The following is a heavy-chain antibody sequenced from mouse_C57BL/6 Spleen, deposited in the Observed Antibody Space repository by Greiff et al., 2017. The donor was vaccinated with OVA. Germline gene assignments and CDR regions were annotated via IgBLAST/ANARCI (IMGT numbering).Heavy chain of an antibody. Sequence: DVQLQESGPGLAKPSQTLSLTCSVTGYSITSDYWNWIRKFPGNKLEYMGYISYSGSTYYNPSLKSRISITRDTSKNQYYLQLNSVTTEDTATYYCARERAYYSKEGYFDVWGTGTTVTVSS. CDR3: ARERAYYSKEGYFDV. D-gene: IGHD2-5*01. CDR2: ISYSGST. V-gene: IGHV3-8*01. J-gene: IGHJ1*03. CDR1: GYSITSDY.